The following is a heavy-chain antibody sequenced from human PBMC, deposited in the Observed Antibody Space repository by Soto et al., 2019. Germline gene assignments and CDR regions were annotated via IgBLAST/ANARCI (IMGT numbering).Heavy chain of an antibody. Sequence: PGGSLRLSCAASGFTFSSYDMDWVRQAPGKGLEWVSYISSNSYTIYYADSVKGRFTISRDNAKNSLYLQMNSLRDEDMAVYYCARDKNWAFDYWGQGALVTVSS. D-gene: IGHD7-27*01. CDR3: ARDKNWAFDY. J-gene: IGHJ4*02. V-gene: IGHV3-48*02. CDR1: GFTFSSYD. CDR2: ISSNSYTI.